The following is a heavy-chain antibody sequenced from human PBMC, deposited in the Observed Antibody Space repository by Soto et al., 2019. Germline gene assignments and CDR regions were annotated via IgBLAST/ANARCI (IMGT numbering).Heavy chain of an antibody. J-gene: IGHJ6*02. CDR1: GGSISSGPYS. CDR3: ARLAGYCSGTSCYGYYGMDV. Sequence: SETLSLTCSVSGGSISSGPYSWGWIRQPPGKGLEWIGTFHYSGRTYYSPSLESRVTISVDTSKNQFALKVSSVTAADTAVFYCARLAGYCSGTSCYGYYGMDVWGQGTTVTVSS. CDR2: FHYSGRT. V-gene: IGHV4-39*01. D-gene: IGHD2-2*01.